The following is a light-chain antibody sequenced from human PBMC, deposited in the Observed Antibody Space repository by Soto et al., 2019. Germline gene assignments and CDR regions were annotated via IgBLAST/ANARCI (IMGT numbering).Light chain of an antibody. J-gene: IGLJ3*02. CDR2: RVI. Sequence: QSALTQPASVSGSPGQSITISCTGTSSDIGRYDYVSWYQQFPGKAPKLMIYRVINRPSGVSDRFSGSKSGNSAFLSISGLQPEDEASYFCGSYTSATTWVFGGGTKLTVL. V-gene: IGLV2-14*03. CDR3: GSYTSATTWV. CDR1: SSDIGRYDY.